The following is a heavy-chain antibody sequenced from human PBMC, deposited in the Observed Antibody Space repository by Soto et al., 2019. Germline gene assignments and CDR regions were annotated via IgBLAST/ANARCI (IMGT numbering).Heavy chain of an antibody. J-gene: IGHJ4*02. Sequence: EVQLVESGGVVVQPGGSLRLSCAASGFTFDDYTMHWVRQAPGKGLEWVSLISWDGGSTYYADSVKGRFTISRDNSKNSLYLQMNSLRTEDTALYYCAKGGHYYDSSGYYEFDYWGQGTLVTVSS. V-gene: IGHV3-43*01. CDR1: GFTFDDYT. CDR3: AKGGHYYDSSGYYEFDY. D-gene: IGHD3-22*01. CDR2: ISWDGGST.